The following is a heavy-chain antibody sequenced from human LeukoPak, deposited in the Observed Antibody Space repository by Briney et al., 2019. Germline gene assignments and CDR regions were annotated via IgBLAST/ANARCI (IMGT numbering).Heavy chain of an antibody. J-gene: IGHJ4*02. CDR1: GDTLTELS. CDR3: ATDHFERSLRFEFAF. CDR2: FDPKEGER. D-gene: IGHD5/OR15-5a*01. V-gene: IGHV1-24*01. Sequence: ASVKVSCKVSGDTLTELSMHWVRQAPGKGLEWMGGFDPKEGERVYAQHFQGRFTMTEDTSSGTAYMELNRLRSEDTAVYYCATDHFERSLRFEFAFWGQGSQVTVSS.